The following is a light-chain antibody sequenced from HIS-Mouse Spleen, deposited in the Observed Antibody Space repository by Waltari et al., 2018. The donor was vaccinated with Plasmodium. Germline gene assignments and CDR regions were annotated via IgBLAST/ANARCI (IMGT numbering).Light chain of an antibody. CDR1: QSVSSN. CDR2: GAS. V-gene: IGKV3-15*01. CDR3: QQYNNWPRWT. J-gene: IGKJ1*01. Sequence: EIVMTQSPATLSVSPGERATLSCRASQSVSSNLAWYQQKPGQAPRPLIYGASTRGTGIPARFSGSGSGTEFTLTISSMQSEDFAVYYCQQYNNWPRWTFGQGTKVEIK.